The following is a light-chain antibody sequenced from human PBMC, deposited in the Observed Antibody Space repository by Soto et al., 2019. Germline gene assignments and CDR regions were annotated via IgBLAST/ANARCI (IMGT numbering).Light chain of an antibody. Sequence: QSVLTQPPSASGAPGQRFTISCSGSSSNIGGHAVSWYQQLPGAAPNLLIYNTNQRPSGVPDRFSGSRSGTSASLVISGLQSEDEGDFYWATWDDSLSGVVFGGGTKVTVL. CDR3: ATWDDSLSGVV. CDR2: NTN. J-gene: IGLJ2*01. V-gene: IGLV1-44*01. CDR1: SSNIGGHA.